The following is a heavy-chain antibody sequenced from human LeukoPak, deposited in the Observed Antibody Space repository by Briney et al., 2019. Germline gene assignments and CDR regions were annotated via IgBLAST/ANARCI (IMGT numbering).Heavy chain of an antibody. CDR3: TRGGRVSGATGADY. V-gene: IGHV3-49*04. CDR2: IRSKAYGGTT. D-gene: IGHD5/OR15-5a*01. J-gene: IGHJ4*02. CDR1: GFTFGDYA. Sequence: GGSLRLSCTASGFTFGDYAMSWVRQAPGKGLEWVGFIRSKAYGGTTEYAASVKGRLTISRDDSKSIAYLQMNSLKTEDTAVYYCTRGGRVSGATGADYWGQGTLVTVSS.